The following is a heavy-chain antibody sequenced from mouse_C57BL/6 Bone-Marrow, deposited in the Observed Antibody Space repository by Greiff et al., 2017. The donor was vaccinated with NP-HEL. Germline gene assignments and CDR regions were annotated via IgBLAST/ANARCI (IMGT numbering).Heavy chain of an antibody. CDR1: GYTFTNYW. CDR2: IYAGGGYT. D-gene: IGHD2-3*01. CDR3: ARRGDGYYDPFYAMDY. Sequence: QVQLQQSGAELVRPGTSVKMSCKASGYTFTNYWIGWAKQRPGHGLEWIGDIYAGGGYTYYNDKFKGKSTLTADKSTSTSYMQVRSLTSEDAAIEVCARRGDGYYDPFYAMDYWGQGTSVTGSA. V-gene: IGHV1-63*01. J-gene: IGHJ4*01.